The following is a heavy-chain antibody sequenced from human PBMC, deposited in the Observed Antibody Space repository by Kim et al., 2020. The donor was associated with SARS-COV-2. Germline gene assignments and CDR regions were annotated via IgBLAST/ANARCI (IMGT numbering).Heavy chain of an antibody. Sequence: KDDEDDVKGRLTIARDKSKNTRYLQRNSRRAEDTAVYYCARGGVIMLFDYWGQGTLVTVSS. J-gene: IGHJ4*02. V-gene: IGHV3-33*01. CDR2: K. D-gene: IGHD3-10*01. CDR3: ARGGVIMLFDY.